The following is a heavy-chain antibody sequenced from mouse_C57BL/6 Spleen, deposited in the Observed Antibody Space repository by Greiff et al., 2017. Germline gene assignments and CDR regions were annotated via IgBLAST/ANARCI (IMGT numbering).Heavy chain of an antibody. CDR2: IGGDGST. D-gene: IGHD1-1*01. CDR1: GFSLTSYG. Sequence: QVQLQQSGPGLVAPSQSLSITCTVSGFSLTSYGVRWVRQPPGKGLEWLGVIGGDGSTNYHAALISRLSTSKDNSKSQVFLILNSLQTDDTATDYWCKEDYDGSLLAYWGQGTLVTVSA. V-gene: IGHV2-3*01. J-gene: IGHJ3*01. CDR3: CKEDYDGSLLAY.